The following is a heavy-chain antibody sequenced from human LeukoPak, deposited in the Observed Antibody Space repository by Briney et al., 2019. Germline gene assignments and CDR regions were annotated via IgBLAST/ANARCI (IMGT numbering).Heavy chain of an antibody. CDR2: ISGSGGST. CDR3: AKDRELAVTRNWFDP. CDR1: GFTFSSYA. J-gene: IGHJ5*02. Sequence: GGSLRLSCAASGFTFSSYAMSWVRQAPGKGLEWVSAISGSGGSTYYADSVKGRSTISRDNSKNTLYLQMNSLRAEDTAVYYCAKDRELAVTRNWFDPWGQGTLVTVSS. V-gene: IGHV3-23*01. D-gene: IGHD6-19*01.